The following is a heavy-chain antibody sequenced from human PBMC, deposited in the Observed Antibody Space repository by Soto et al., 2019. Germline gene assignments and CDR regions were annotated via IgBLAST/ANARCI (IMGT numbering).Heavy chain of an antibody. J-gene: IGHJ4*02. D-gene: IGHD6-13*01. CDR3: ARDGIAASGFFDY. V-gene: IGHV3-11*01. Sequence: GGSLRLSCAASGFTFSDYYMTWIRQPPGKGLECVSYISSDGNTIHYADPVKGRFTISRDNAKKSLYLQMNSLRAEDTAVYYCARDGIAASGFFDYWGQGTLVTVSS. CDR2: ISSDGNTI. CDR1: GFTFSDYY.